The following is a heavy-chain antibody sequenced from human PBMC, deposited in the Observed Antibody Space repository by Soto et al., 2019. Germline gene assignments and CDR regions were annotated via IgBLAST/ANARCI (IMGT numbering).Heavy chain of an antibody. CDR3: ATISPSAGMSFDY. Sequence: SVKVSCKVSGYTLTELSMHWVRQAPGKGLEWMGGFDPEDGETIYAQKFQGRVTMTEDTSTDTAYMELSSLRSEDTAVYYCATISPSAGMSFDYWGQGTLVTVSS. J-gene: IGHJ4*02. CDR2: FDPEDGET. D-gene: IGHD6-19*01. CDR1: GYTLTELS. V-gene: IGHV1-24*01.